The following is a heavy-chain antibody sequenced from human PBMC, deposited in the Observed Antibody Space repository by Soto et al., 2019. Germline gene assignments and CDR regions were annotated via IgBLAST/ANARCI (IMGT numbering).Heavy chain of an antibody. CDR2: LTGDAKTT. D-gene: IGHD3-3*01. CDR1: GITLSDSA. J-gene: IGHJ5*02. Sequence: EAQLLESGGGLVRPGGSLRLSCAASGITLSDSAMTWVRQAPGKGLEWISSLTGDAKTTYYADSVKGRFTVSRDISKNTFYLQMDSLSAEDTAMYFCARITRSWGQGTLVTVSS. CDR3: ARITRS. V-gene: IGHV3-23*01.